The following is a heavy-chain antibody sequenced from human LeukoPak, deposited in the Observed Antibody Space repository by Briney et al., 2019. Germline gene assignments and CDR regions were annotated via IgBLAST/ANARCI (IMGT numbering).Heavy chain of an antibody. D-gene: IGHD5-18*01. CDR1: GVSISSSNW. CDR2: IYHSGST. CDR3: ARAVDTGDYFDY. J-gene: IGHJ4*02. Sequence: LETLSLTCAVSGVSISSSNWWSWVRQPPGKGLEWIGEIYHSGSTNYNPSLKSRVTISVDKSKNQFSLKLSSVTAADTAVDYCARAVDTGDYFDYWGQGTLVTVSS. V-gene: IGHV4-4*02.